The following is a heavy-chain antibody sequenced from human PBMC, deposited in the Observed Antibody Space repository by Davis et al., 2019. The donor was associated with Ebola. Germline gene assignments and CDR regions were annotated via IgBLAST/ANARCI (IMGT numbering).Heavy chain of an antibody. CDR3: AKVRGQLPTHDAFDI. D-gene: IGHD2-2*01. CDR2: IYSGGST. CDR1: GFTVSSNY. J-gene: IGHJ3*02. Sequence: PGGSLRLSCAASGFTVSSNYMSWVRQAPGKGLEWVSVIYSGGSTYYADSVKGRFTISRDNSKNTLYLQMNSLRAEDTAVYYCAKVRGQLPTHDAFDIWGQGTMVTVSS. V-gene: IGHV3-53*01.